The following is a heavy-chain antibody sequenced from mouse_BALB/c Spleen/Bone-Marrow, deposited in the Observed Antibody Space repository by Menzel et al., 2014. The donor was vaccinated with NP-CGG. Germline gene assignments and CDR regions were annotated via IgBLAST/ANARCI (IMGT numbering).Heavy chain of an antibody. J-gene: IGHJ4*01. CDR2: IWGGGGT. CDR3: ARKDGGYYVMDY. V-gene: IGHV2-6-4*01. CDR1: GFSLSRYN. D-gene: IGHD2-3*01. Sequence: VMVVESGPGLVAPSQNLSITCTVSGFSLSRYNIHWIRQPPGKGLEWLGMIWGGGGTDHNSALKSRLRISKDNSKSQIFLKINSLQIDDTAMYYCARKDGGYYVMDYWGQGTSVTVSS.